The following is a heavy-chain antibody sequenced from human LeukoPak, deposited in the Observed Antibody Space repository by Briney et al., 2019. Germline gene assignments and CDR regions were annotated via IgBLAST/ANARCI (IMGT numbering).Heavy chain of an antibody. J-gene: IGHJ3*02. CDR3: ARGLRVEMATGGSIVYDAFDI. CDR2: MNPNSGNT. D-gene: IGHD5-24*01. CDR1: GYTFTSYD. V-gene: IGHV1-8*01. Sequence: ASVKVSCKASGYTFTSYDINWVRQATGQGLEWMGWMNPNSGNTGYAQKFQGRVTMTRNTSISTAYMELSSLRSEDTAVYYCARGLRVEMATGGSIVYDAFDIWGQGTMVTVSS.